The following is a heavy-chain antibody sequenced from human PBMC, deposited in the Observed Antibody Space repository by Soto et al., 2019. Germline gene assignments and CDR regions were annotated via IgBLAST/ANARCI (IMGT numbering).Heavy chain of an antibody. CDR1: GFTFDNYG. V-gene: IGHV3-23*01. D-gene: IGHD6-19*01. CDR3: ARQRNYNSGFFDY. CDR2: VSGSGGST. J-gene: IGHJ4*02. Sequence: GGSLRLSCVASGFTFDNYGMSWVRQAPGKGLEWVSTVSGSGGSTYYAASVKGRFTISREYSKNTLYLQMNSLRAEDTAVYFCARQRNYNSGFFDYWSQGTLVTVSS.